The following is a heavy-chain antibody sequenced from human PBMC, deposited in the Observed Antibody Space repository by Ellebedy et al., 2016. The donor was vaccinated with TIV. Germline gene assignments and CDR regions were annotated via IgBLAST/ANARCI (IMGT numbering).Heavy chain of an antibody. D-gene: IGHD3-10*01. CDR3: ARGSGGSGSYYHAFDI. J-gene: IGHJ3*02. CDR2: IWYDGSNK. V-gene: IGHV3-33*01. CDR1: GFTFSSYG. Sequence: GESLKISCAASGFTFSSYGMHWVRQAPGKGLEWVAVIWYDGSNKYYADSVKGRFTISRDNSKNTLYLQMNSLRAEDTAVYYCARGSGGSGSYYHAFDIWGQGTMVTVSS.